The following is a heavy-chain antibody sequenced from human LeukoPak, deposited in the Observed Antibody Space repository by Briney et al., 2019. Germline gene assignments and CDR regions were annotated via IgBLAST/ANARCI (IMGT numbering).Heavy chain of an antibody. CDR3: ARGPYCSGGSCLFTFDY. CDR1: GYTFTSYG. CDR2: ISAYNGNT. Sequence: ASVKVSCKASGYTFTSYGISWVRQAPGQGLEWMGWISAYNGNTNYAQKLQGRVTMTTDTSTSTAYMELRSLRSDDTAVYYCARGPYCSGGSCLFTFDYWGQGTLVTVSS. D-gene: IGHD2-15*01. V-gene: IGHV1-18*01. J-gene: IGHJ4*02.